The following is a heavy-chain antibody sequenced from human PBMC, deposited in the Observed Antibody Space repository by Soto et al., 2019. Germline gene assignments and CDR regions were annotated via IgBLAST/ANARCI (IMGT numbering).Heavy chain of an antibody. Sequence: QVQLVQSGTEVKKSESSVKVSCRASGGTSSNFVITWVRQVPGPGLEWLGGILPMFGAVKYAQKFQDRLIITADRSTQTAAMELGSLRSEDTAVYYCARPKRSGYDRGDSYYHTMDVWGHGTTVTVS. CDR3: ARPKRSGYDRGDSYYHTMDV. D-gene: IGHD3-22*01. V-gene: IGHV1-69*06. J-gene: IGHJ6*02. CDR1: GGTSSNFV. CDR2: ILPMFGAV.